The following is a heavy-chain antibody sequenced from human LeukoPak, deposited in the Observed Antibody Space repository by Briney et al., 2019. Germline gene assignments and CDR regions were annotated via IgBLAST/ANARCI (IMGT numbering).Heavy chain of an antibody. Sequence: GGSLRLSCAAYGFTFSNYWMSWVRQAPGKGLEWVANVRPDGSEIQCVDSLKGRFTVSRDNSENSLYLRMSSLRAEDTAVYYCATTTRSRSWDYWGQGTLVTVSS. V-gene: IGHV3-7*01. CDR1: GFTFSNYW. CDR3: ATTTRSRSWDY. J-gene: IGHJ4*02. CDR2: VRPDGSEI. D-gene: IGHD2-2*01.